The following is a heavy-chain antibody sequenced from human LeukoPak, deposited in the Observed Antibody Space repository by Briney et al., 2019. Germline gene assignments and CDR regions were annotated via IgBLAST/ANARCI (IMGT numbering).Heavy chain of an antibody. V-gene: IGHV1-69*05. CDR2: IIPIFGTA. J-gene: IGHJ6*03. CDR1: GGTFSSYA. CDR3: AITRGPYYYYLDV. Sequence: ASVKVSCKASGGTFSSYAISWVRQAPGQGLEWMGRIIPIFGTANYAQKFQGRVTTTTDESTSTAYMELSSLRSEDTAVYYCAITRGPYYYYLDVWGKGTTVTVSS.